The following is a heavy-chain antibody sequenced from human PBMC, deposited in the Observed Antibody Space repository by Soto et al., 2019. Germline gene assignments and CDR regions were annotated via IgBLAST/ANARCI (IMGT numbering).Heavy chain of an antibody. CDR2: IYYSGST. CDR1: GGSISSYY. Sequence: SETLSLTCTVSGGSISSYYWSWIRQPPGKGLEWIGYIYYSGSTNYNPSLKSRVTISVDTSKNQFSLKLSSVTAADTAVYYCARVYTRRDLDVWGKGTTVTVSS. CDR3: ARVYTRRDLDV. D-gene: IGHD3-3*01. V-gene: IGHV4-59*01. J-gene: IGHJ6*04.